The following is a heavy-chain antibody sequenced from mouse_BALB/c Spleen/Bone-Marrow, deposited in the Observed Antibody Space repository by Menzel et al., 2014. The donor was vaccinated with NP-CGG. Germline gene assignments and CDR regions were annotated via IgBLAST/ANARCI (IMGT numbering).Heavy chain of an antibody. CDR3: AREEYGRGFAY. Sequence: VQLKESGPELVKPGASVKVSCKASGYAFTSYNMYRVKQSHGKSLEWIGYIDPYNAGTSYTPKFKGKATLTVDKSSSTAYMHLNSLTSEDSAVYSCAREEYGRGFAYWGQGTLVTVSA. CDR2: IDPYNAGT. V-gene: IGHV1S135*01. CDR1: GYAFTSYN. D-gene: IGHD2-10*02. J-gene: IGHJ3*01.